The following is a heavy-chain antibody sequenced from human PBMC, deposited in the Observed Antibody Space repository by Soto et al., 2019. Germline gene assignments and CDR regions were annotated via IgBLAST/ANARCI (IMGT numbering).Heavy chain of an antibody. V-gene: IGHV4-31*03. Sequence: QVQLQESGPGLVKPSQTLSLTCTVSGGSISSGGYYWSWIRQHPGKGLEWIGYIYYSGSTYYNPSLKIRVTISVDTSKNQFSLKLSSVTAADTAVYYCARGYCSSTSCYDYYYGMDVWGQGTTVTVSS. CDR3: ARGYCSSTSCYDYYYGMDV. D-gene: IGHD2-2*01. CDR1: GGSISSGGYY. CDR2: IYYSGST. J-gene: IGHJ6*02.